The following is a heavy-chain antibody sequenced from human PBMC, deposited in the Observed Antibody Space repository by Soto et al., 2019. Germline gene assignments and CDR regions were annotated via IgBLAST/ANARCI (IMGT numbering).Heavy chain of an antibody. CDR2: ISGSSDTA. Sequence: GGSLRLSCVASGFTFSSFSMNWVRQAPGKGLEWVSYISGSSDTAYYADSVKGRFTISRDSAKNSLYLQMSSVRVEDTAVYYCARGPAARAFYFDYWGQGTPVTVSS. D-gene: IGHD6-25*01. V-gene: IGHV3-48*01. CDR1: GFTFSSFS. J-gene: IGHJ4*02. CDR3: ARGPAARAFYFDY.